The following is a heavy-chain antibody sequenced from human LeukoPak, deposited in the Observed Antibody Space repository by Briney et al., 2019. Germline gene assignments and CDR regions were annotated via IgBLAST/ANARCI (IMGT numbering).Heavy chain of an antibody. D-gene: IGHD6-19*01. V-gene: IGHV1-18*01. CDR1: GYTFTSYA. CDR3: ARIGGIAVSDNWFDP. CDR2: ISAYNGNT. J-gene: IGHJ5*02. Sequence: ASVKVSCKASGYTFTSYAISWVRQAPGQGLEWMGWISAYNGNTNYAQKLQGRVTMTTDTSTSTAYVELRSLRSDDTAVYYCARIGGIAVSDNWFDPWGQGTLVTVSS.